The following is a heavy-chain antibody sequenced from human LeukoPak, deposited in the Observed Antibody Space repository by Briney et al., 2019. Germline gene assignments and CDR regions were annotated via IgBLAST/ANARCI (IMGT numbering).Heavy chain of an antibody. CDR3: ARHPYSTSGTPRVSYFDY. CDR1: GGSISSSSYY. J-gene: IGHJ4*02. Sequence: SETLSLTCTVSGGSISSSSYYWGWIRQPPGKGLEWIGSIYYSGSTYYNPSLKSRVTISVDTSKNQFSLKLSSVTAADTAVYYCARHPYSTSGTPRVSYFDYWGQGTLFTVSS. V-gene: IGHV4-39*01. CDR2: IYYSGST. D-gene: IGHD6-13*01.